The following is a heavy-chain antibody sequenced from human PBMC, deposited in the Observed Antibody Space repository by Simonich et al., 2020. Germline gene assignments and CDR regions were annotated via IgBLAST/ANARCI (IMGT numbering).Heavy chain of an antibody. CDR2: MNPHSGNT. D-gene: IGHD2-15*01. CDR3: ARGRGGMSRGYVDY. CDR1: GYTFTSYD. Sequence: QVQMVQSVAEVPKPWASVKVSCKASGYTFTSYDFNWVRQATGQGLEWMGWMNPHSGNTGYAQKFQGRDTITRNTSISTAYMELSSLRSEDTAVYYCARGRGGMSRGYVDYWGQGTLVTVSS. J-gene: IGHJ4*02. V-gene: IGHV1-8*03.